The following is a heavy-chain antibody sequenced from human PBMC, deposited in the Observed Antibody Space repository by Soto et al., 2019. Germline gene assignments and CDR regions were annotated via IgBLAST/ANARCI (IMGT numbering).Heavy chain of an antibody. Sequence: GGSLRLSCAASGFTFSSNAMSWVRQAPGKGLEWVSVISGSGGSTYYADSVKGRFTISRDNSKNTLYLQMNSLRVEDTAVYYCAKEVAAMVTAYYYGIDVWGQGTTVPVYS. CDR1: GFTFSSNA. D-gene: IGHD5-18*01. V-gene: IGHV3-23*01. CDR2: ISGSGGST. CDR3: AKEVAAMVTAYYYGIDV. J-gene: IGHJ6*02.